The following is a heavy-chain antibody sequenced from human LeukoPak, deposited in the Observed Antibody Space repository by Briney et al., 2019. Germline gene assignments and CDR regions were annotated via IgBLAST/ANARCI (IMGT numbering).Heavy chain of an antibody. D-gene: IGHD4-23*01. CDR2: IWYDGSNK. CDR3: ARDIRDYGGHTAGY. Sequence: PGGSLRLSCAASGFTFSSYGMHWVRQAPGKGLEWVAVIWYDGSNKYYADSVKGRFTISRDNSKNTLYLQMNSLRAEDTAVYYCARDIRDYGGHTAGYWGQGTLVTVSS. CDR1: GFTFSSYG. J-gene: IGHJ4*02. V-gene: IGHV3-33*01.